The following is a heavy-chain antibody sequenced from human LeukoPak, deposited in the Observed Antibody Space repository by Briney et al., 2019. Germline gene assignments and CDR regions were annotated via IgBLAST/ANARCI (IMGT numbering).Heavy chain of an antibody. D-gene: IGHD2-2*02. J-gene: IGHJ5*02. Sequence: RASVTVSCKASGYTFTGYYMHWVRQAPGQGLEWMGRINPNSGGTNYAQKFQGRVTMTRDTSISTAYMELSRLGSDDTAVYYCARDPLYCSSTSCYTGHWFDPWGQGTLVTVSS. CDR2: INPNSGGT. CDR1: GYTFTGYY. CDR3: ARDPLYCSSTSCYTGHWFDP. V-gene: IGHV1-2*06.